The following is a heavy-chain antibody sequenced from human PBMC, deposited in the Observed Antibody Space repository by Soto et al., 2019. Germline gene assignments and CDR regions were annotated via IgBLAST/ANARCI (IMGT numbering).Heavy chain of an antibody. CDR1: GDSVSSYY. D-gene: IGHD2-21*01. J-gene: IGHJ6*02. V-gene: IGHV4-59*08. CDR2: IYYSGST. CDR3: ARHITNNVGYYYGMDV. Sequence: SETLSLTCTVSGDSVSSYYLSWIRQPPGKGLEWIGYIYYSGSTNYNPSLKSRVTISVDTSKNQFSLKLSSVTAADTAVYYCARHITNNVGYYYGMDVWGQGTTVT.